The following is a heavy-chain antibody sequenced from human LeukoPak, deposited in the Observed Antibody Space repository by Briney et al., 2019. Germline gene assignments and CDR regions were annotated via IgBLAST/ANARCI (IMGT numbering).Heavy chain of an antibody. CDR3: ARQGYSSGWDYWYFDL. J-gene: IGHJ2*01. D-gene: IGHD6-19*01. CDR1: GGSVSSSSYY. V-gene: IGHV4-61*01. CDR2: IYYSGST. Sequence: SETLSLTCTVSGGSVSSSSYYWSWIRQPPGKGLEWIGYIYYSGSTNYNPSLKSRVTISVDTSKNQFSLKLSSVTAADTAVYYCARQGYSSGWDYWYFDLWGRGTLVTVSS.